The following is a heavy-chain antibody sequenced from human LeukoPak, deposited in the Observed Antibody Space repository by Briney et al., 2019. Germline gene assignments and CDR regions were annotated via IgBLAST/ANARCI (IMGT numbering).Heavy chain of an antibody. D-gene: IGHD5-18*01. Sequence: SGGSLRLSCAASGFTFSSHTMTWVRQAPGKGLEWVSCINESGGSTYYADSVKGRFTISRDNSKNTLHLQLNSLRAEDAAVYYCARAGYSYGALYYYYYMDVWGKGTTVTVSS. V-gene: IGHV3-23*01. J-gene: IGHJ6*03. CDR1: GFTFSSHT. CDR2: INESGGST. CDR3: ARAGYSYGALYYYYYMDV.